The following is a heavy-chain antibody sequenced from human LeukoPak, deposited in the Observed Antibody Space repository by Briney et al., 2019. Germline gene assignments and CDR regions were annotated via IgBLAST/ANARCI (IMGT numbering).Heavy chain of an antibody. CDR1: GLTFSRYW. Sequence: GGSLRLSCEASGLTFSRYWMSWVRQAPGKGLEWVAFIRYDGSNKYYADSVKGRFTISRDNSKNTLYLQMNSLRAEDTAVYYCAVLWFGESFHFDYWGQGTLVTVSS. V-gene: IGHV3-30*02. D-gene: IGHD3-10*01. CDR3: AVLWFGESFHFDY. J-gene: IGHJ4*02. CDR2: IRYDGSNK.